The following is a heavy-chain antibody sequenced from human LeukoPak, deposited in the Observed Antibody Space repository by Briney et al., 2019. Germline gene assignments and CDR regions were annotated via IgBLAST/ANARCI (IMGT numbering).Heavy chain of an antibody. CDR2: IYHSGST. CDR1: GGSISSSNW. CDR3: ARGRASESWFDP. Sequence: SETLSLTCAVSGGSISSSNWWSWVRQPPGKGLEWIGEIYHSGSTNYNPSLKSRVTISVDTSKNQFSLKLSSVTAADTAVYYCARGRASESWFDPWGQGTLVTVSS. D-gene: IGHD1-26*01. V-gene: IGHV4-4*02. J-gene: IGHJ5*02.